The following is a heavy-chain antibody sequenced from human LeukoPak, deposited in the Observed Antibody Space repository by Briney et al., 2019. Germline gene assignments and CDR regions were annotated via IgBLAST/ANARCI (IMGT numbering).Heavy chain of an antibody. CDR3: ARGYDFWSGYYGL. D-gene: IGHD3-3*01. V-gene: IGHV4-34*01. Sequence: SETLSLTCAVYGGSFSGYYWNWIRQPPGKGLEWTGEINHSGNTNYNPSLKSRVTISVDTSKNQFSLKLSSVTAADTAVYYCARGYDFWSGYYGLWGQGTLVTVSS. CDR2: INHSGNT. J-gene: IGHJ4*02. CDR1: GGSFSGYY.